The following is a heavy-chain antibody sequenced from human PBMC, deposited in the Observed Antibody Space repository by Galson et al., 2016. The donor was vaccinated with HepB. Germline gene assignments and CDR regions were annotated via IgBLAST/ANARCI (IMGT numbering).Heavy chain of an antibody. Sequence: SLRLSCATSGFNFDDYAMHWVRQGPGKGLEWVSSVTWNSGSMGYADSVKGRSTNSRDNAKTSLYLQMNSLRPEDTALYYCAKDLSRGSGSYYSRYYYYGVDVWGRGTTVTVSS. V-gene: IGHV3-9*01. J-gene: IGHJ6*02. D-gene: IGHD3-10*01. CDR2: VTWNSGSM. CDR3: AKDLSRGSGSYYSRYYYYGVDV. CDR1: GFNFDDYA.